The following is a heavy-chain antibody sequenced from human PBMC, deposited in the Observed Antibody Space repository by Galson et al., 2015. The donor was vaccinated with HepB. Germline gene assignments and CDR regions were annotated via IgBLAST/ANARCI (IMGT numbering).Heavy chain of an antibody. D-gene: IGHD3-22*01. CDR2: SSAYNGNK. CDR1: GGTFGSYD. Sequence: SVKASCKASGGTFGSYDISWSRQAPGQGLEWMGWSSAYNGNKTYAQKLQDRVTMTTGTSTSTAYMELRSLRSDDAAVYYSARDQRYYKSSGYYAASFDLWGRGTLVTVSS. CDR3: ARDQRYYKSSGYYAASFDL. V-gene: IGHV1-18*01. J-gene: IGHJ2*01.